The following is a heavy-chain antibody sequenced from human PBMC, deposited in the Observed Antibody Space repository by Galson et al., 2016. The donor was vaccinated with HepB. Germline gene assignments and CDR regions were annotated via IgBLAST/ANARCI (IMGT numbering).Heavy chain of an antibody. CDR1: GFSINTYW. V-gene: IGHV3-74*01. D-gene: IGHD1-26*01. CDR2: INSDGSST. CDR3: ASIRVGATVVGAFDI. Sequence: SLRLSCAASGFSINTYWMHWVRQAPGKGLVWVSRINSDGSSTNYADSVKGRFTISRDNAKNTLYLQMNSLRAEDTAVYYCASIRVGATVVGAFDIWGQGTMVTGSS. J-gene: IGHJ3*02.